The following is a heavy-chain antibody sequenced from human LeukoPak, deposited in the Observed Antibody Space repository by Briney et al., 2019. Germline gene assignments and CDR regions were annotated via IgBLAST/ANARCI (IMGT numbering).Heavy chain of an antibody. V-gene: IGHV1-2*02. CDR3: ARVPGPYTTSRFDF. Sequence: ASVKVSCKTSGYTFTGYYLHWVRQAPGQRPEWMGRSDPDSGGTHYGQKFQGRVTVTRDTSITTVYMELSGLTSDDTAVYYCARVPGPYTTSRFDFWGQGTLVTVSS. CDR1: GYTFTGYY. D-gene: IGHD2-2*02. J-gene: IGHJ4*02. CDR2: SDPDSGGT.